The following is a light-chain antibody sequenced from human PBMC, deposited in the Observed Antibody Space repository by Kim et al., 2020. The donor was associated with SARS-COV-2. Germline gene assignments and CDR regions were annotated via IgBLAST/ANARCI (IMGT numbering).Light chain of an antibody. Sequence: EIVLTQSPGTLSLSPGERATLSCRASQSVSSSYLAWYQQKPGQAPRLLIYGASSRATGIPDRFSGSGSGTDSTLTISRLEPEDFAVYYCQQYGSSPPLTFGQGTKVEIK. CDR3: QQYGSSPPLT. CDR2: GAS. CDR1: QSVSSSY. J-gene: IGKJ1*01. V-gene: IGKV3-20*01.